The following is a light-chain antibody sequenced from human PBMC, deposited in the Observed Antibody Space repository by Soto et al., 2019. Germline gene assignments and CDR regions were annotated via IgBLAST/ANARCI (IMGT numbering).Light chain of an antibody. CDR2: HAS. CDR3: QQYNSYWT. J-gene: IGKJ1*01. V-gene: IGKV1-5*03. Sequence: DIQMTQSPSTLSASVGDRVTITCRASQNIHNWLAWYQQKPGKAPNLLIYHASSLQSGVPSRFSGSGSGTEFTLTISSLQPDDFATYYCQQYNSYWTFGQGTKVEIK. CDR1: QNIHNW.